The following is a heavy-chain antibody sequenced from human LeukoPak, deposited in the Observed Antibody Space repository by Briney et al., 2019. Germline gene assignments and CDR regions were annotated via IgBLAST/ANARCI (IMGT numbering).Heavy chain of an antibody. Sequence: GGSLRLSCAASGFTFSDYYMSWIRQAPGTGLGWVSYISSSGSTIYYADSVKGRFTISRDHAKNSLYLQMNSLRAEDTAVYYCAREEYDSSGYYSYWGQGTLVTVSS. D-gene: IGHD3-22*01. J-gene: IGHJ4*02. CDR1: GFTFSDYY. CDR2: ISSSGSTI. CDR3: AREEYDSSGYYSY. V-gene: IGHV3-11*04.